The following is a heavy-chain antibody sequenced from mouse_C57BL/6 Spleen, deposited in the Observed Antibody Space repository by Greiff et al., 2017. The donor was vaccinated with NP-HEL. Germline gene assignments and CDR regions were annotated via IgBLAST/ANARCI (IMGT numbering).Heavy chain of an antibody. J-gene: IGHJ2*01. V-gene: IGHV1-82*01. D-gene: IGHD1-1*01. CDR3: ATYGSRTLFDY. Sequence: QVQLQQSGPELVKPGASVKISCKASGYAFSSSWMNWVKQRPGKGLEWIGRIYPGDGDTNYNGKFKGKATLTADKSSSTAYMQLSSLTSEDSAVYFCATYGSRTLFDYWGQGTTLTVSS. CDR1: GYAFSSSW. CDR2: IYPGDGDT.